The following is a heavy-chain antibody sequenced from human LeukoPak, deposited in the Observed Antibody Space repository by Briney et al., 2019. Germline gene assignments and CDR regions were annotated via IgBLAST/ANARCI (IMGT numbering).Heavy chain of an antibody. CDR2: ISAYNGNT. J-gene: IGHJ5*02. Sequence: ASVKVSCKASGYTFTSYGISWLRQAPGQGLEWMGWISAYNGNTNYAQKLQGRVTMTTDTSTSTAYMELRSLRSDDTAVYYCAREYSSSWTNWFDPWGQGTLVTVSS. V-gene: IGHV1-18*01. CDR1: GYTFTSYG. D-gene: IGHD6-13*01. CDR3: AREYSSSWTNWFDP.